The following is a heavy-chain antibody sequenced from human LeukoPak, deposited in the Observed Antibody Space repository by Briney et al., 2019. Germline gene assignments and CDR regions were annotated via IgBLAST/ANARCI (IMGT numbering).Heavy chain of an antibody. J-gene: IGHJ6*04. CDR3: ARDQYDILTGVWYCMDV. CDR2: IYYSGST. CDR1: GGSISSYY. V-gene: IGHV4-59*01. Sequence: PSETLSLTCTVSGGSISSYYWSWIRQPPGKGLEWIGYIYYSGSTNYNPSLKSRVTISVDTSKNQFSLKLSSVTAADTAVYYCARDQYDILTGVWYCMDVWGKGTTVTVSS. D-gene: IGHD3-9*01.